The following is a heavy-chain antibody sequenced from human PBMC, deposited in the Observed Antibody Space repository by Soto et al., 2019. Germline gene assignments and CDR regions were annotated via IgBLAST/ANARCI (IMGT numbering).Heavy chain of an antibody. J-gene: IGHJ4*02. CDR2: IIPIFGTA. D-gene: IGHD1-26*01. V-gene: IGHV1-69*13. CDR1: GGTFSSYA. CDR3: ARDVSSIVGASPYRVSFDY. Sequence: SVKVSCKASGGTFSSYAISWVRQAPGQGLEWMGGIIPIFGTANYAQKFQGRVTITADESTGTAYMELSSLRSEDTAVYYCARDVSSIVGASPYRVSFDYWGQGTLVTVSS.